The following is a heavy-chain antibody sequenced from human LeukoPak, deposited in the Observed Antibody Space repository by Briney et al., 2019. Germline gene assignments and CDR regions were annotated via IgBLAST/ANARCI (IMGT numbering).Heavy chain of an antibody. Sequence: GGSLRLSCAASGFTFSIYDMHWVRQAPGKGLEWVAVIYYDGSKKYYADSVEGRFTISRDNSKNTLYLHMKSLRVEDTAVYYCARGPDGYNSHFDYWGQGTLVTVSS. CDR2: IYYDGSKK. CDR1: GFTFSIYD. CDR3: ARGPDGYNSHFDY. D-gene: IGHD5-24*01. V-gene: IGHV3-30*19. J-gene: IGHJ4*02.